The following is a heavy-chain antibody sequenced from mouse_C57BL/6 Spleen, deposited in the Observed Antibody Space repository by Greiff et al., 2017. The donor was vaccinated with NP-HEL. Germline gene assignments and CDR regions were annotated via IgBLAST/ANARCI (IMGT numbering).Heavy chain of an antibody. D-gene: IGHD2-2*01. CDR1: GFTFSSYA. CDR3: AREDGNDPSYAMDY. Sequence: EVMLVESGGGLVKPGGSLKLSCAASGFTFSSYAMSWVRQTPEKRLEWVATISDGGSYTYYPDTVKGRFTISRDTAKNNLYLQMSNLKSEDTAMYYCAREDGNDPSYAMDYWGQGTSVTVSS. J-gene: IGHJ4*01. CDR2: ISDGGSYT. V-gene: IGHV5-4*01.